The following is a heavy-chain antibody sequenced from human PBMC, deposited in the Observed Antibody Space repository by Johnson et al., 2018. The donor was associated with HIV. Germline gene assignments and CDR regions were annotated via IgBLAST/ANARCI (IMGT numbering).Heavy chain of an antibody. J-gene: IGHJ3*02. D-gene: IGHD1-14*01. Sequence: EVQLVESGGGLVRPGGSLRLSCVASGFSFIDYAMIWVRQAPGKGLEWVSFISGGEDDTYYADSMKGRFTISRDNSKNTLYLQMNSLKTEDTAIYYCTTVAAFGAFDIWGQGTMVTVSS. CDR3: TTVAAFGAFDI. V-gene: IGHV3-23*04. CDR2: ISGGEDDT. CDR1: GFSFIDYA.